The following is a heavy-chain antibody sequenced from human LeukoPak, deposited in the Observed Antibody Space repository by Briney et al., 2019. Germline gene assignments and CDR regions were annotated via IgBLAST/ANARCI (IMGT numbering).Heavy chain of an antibody. D-gene: IGHD2-21*02. CDR1: GGSINSYY. CDR2: IHYSGRT. Sequence: SETLSLTCTVSGGSINSYYWSWIRQPPGKGLEWIGYIHYSGRTNYNPSLKSRVTISVDTSKNQFSLKLSSVTAADTAVYYCARLLVTSLANWFDPWGQGTLVTVSS. CDR3: ARLLVTSLANWFDP. J-gene: IGHJ5*02. V-gene: IGHV4-59*08.